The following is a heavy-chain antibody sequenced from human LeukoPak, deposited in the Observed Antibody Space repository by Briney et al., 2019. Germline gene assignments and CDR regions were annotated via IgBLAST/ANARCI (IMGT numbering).Heavy chain of an antibody. J-gene: IGHJ4*02. V-gene: IGHV3-23*01. D-gene: IGHD3-3*01. CDR1: GFTLGSANA. Sequence: PAGGSLRLSCAASGFTLGSANAMTWVRQAPGKGLEWVSLISASGSATYYADSVRGRFAISRDISKNTLFLQMSSLRTEDTAVYYCAKGTLFGVVTSFDFWGQGTLATVSS. CDR3: AKGTLFGVVTSFDF. CDR2: ISASGSAT.